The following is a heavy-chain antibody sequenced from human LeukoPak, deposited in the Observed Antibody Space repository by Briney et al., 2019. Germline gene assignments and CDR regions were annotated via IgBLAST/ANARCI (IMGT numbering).Heavy chain of an antibody. CDR1: GYTFTNYG. D-gene: IGHD6-13*01. CDR3: ARTGYSRSWYGYDY. J-gene: IGHJ4*02. Sequence: ASVKVSCKASGYTFTNYGISWVRQAPGQGLEWMGWISAYNGNTNYAQNLQSRVTMTTDTSTSTAYMDLRSLRSDDTAVYYCARTGYSRSWYGYDYWGQGTLVTVSS. V-gene: IGHV1-18*01. CDR2: ISAYNGNT.